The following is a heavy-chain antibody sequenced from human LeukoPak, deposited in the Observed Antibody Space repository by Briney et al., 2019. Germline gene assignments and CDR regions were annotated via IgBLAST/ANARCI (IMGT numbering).Heavy chain of an antibody. Sequence: ASVKVSCKASGYTFTGYYMHWVRQAPGQGLEWMGWINPNSGGTNYAQKFQGRVTMTRDTSISTAYMELSRLRSDDTAVYYCARDHGRWLQEWFDPWGQGTLVTVSS. CDR2: INPNSGGT. D-gene: IGHD5-24*01. CDR1: GYTFTGYY. J-gene: IGHJ5*02. V-gene: IGHV1-2*02. CDR3: ARDHGRWLQEWFDP.